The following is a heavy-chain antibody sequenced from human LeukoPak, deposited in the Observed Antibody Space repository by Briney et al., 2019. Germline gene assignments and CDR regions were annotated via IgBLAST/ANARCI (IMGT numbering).Heavy chain of an antibody. D-gene: IGHD6-19*01. CDR1: GGSFSGYY. Sequence: SETLSLTCAVYGGSFSGYYWSWIRQPPGKGLEWIGEINHSGSTNYNPSLKSRVTISVETSKNQFSLKLSFVTAADTAVYYCARARISSGWYRNWFDPWGQGTLVTVSS. CDR3: ARARISSGWYRNWFDP. J-gene: IGHJ5*02. V-gene: IGHV4-34*01. CDR2: INHSGST.